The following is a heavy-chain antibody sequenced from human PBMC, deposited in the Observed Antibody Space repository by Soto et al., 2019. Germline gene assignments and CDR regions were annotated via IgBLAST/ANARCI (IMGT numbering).Heavy chain of an antibody. CDR3: AKFGASGRYFQFQY. CDR2: ISGTGSRT. V-gene: IGHV3-23*01. CDR1: GFPFINFA. J-gene: IGHJ4*02. Sequence: VGSLRLSCASSGFPFINFAMSCVRHSPGKGLEWVSAISGTGSRTWYADSVRGRFTVSRDNSKNTLYLQMNSLRDEDTAVYYCAKFGASGRYFQFQYWGPGTLDNVSS. D-gene: IGHD3-10*01.